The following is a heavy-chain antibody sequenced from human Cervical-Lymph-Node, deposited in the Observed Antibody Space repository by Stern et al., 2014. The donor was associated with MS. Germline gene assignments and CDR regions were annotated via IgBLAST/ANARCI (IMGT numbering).Heavy chain of an antibody. CDR2: IIPIFGTA. J-gene: IGHJ4*02. V-gene: IGHV1-69*01. CDR3: ARDPFSGSHHHYFDY. D-gene: IGHD1-26*01. CDR1: GGTFSSYA. Sequence: VQLVESGAEVKKPGSSVKVSCKASGGTFSSYAISWVRQAPGQGLEWMGGIIPIFGTANYAQKFQGRVTITADESTSTAYMELSSLRSEYTAVYYCARDPFSGSHHHYFDYWGQGTLVTVSS.